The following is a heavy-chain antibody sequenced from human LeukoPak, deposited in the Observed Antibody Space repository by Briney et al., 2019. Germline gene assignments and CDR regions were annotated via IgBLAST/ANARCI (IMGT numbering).Heavy chain of an antibody. CDR2: IGSDGTNK. D-gene: IGHD3-9*01. V-gene: IGHV3-33*01. CDR1: GFTFSSYG. CDR3: ARDDILTGENGFDI. J-gene: IGHJ3*02. Sequence: GGSLRLSCAASGFTFSSYGIHWVRQAPGKGLEWMAVIGSDGTNKFYADSVTGRFSVSRDNSKNTLYLQMNSLRAEDTAIYYCARDDILTGENGFDIWGRGTMVTVSS.